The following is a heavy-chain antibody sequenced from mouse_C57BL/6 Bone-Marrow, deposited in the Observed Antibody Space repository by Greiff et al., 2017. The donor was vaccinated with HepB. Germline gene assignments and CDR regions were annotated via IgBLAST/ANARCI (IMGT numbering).Heavy chain of an antibody. J-gene: IGHJ2*01. CDR3: ASSQGEFYYFDY. V-gene: IGHV1-55*01. CDR1: GYTFTSYW. D-gene: IGHD3-3*01. CDR2: IYPGSGST. Sequence: QVQLQQPGAELVKPGASVKMSCKASGYTFTSYWITWVKQRPGQGLEWIGDIYPGSGSTNYNEKFKSKATLTVDTSSSTAYMQLSSLTSEDSAVYYCASSQGEFYYFDYWGEGTTLTVSS.